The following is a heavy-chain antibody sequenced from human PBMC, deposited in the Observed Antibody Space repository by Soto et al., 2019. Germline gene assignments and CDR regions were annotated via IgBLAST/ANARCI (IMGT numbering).Heavy chain of an antibody. CDR2: ISACNGNT. CDR1: GYTFTSYG. J-gene: IGHJ4*02. CDR3: ARTRHDDYYDSSGYSDY. D-gene: IGHD3-22*01. Sequence: GASVKVSCKASGYTFTSYGISWVRQAPGQGLEWMGWISACNGNTNYAQKLQGRVTMTTDTSTSTAYMELRSLRSDDTAVYYCARTRHDDYYDSSGYSDYWGQGTLVTVSS. V-gene: IGHV1-18*01.